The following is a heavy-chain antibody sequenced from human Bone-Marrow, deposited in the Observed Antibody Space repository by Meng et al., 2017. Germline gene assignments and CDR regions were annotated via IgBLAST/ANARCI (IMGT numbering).Heavy chain of an antibody. CDR3: ARDEDISAAGKLFGDY. V-gene: IGHV1-2*06. CDR1: GYKFPDYY. J-gene: IGHJ4*02. Sequence: QWQCGQSRAECKKPWSSVKVSCKHSGYKFPDYYIHWVRRAPGQGLQWMGRINPKRGDTHYAQKFQARVTMTGDTSISTAYMELSGLKSDDTAMYYCARDEDISAAGKLFGDYWGQGTLVTVSS. D-gene: IGHD6-25*01. CDR2: INPKRGDT.